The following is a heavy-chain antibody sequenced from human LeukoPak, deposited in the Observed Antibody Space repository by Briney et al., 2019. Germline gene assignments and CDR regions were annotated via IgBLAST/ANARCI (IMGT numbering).Heavy chain of an antibody. CDR1: GYTFTGYH. CDR2: INPNSGGT. Sequence: GASVKVSCKASGYTFTGYHMHWVRQAPGQGLEWMGWINPNSGGTNYAQKFQGRVTMTRDTSISTAYMELSGLRSDDTAVYYCARIHSSSSDYWGQGTLVTVSS. D-gene: IGHD6-13*01. CDR3: ARIHSSSSDY. V-gene: IGHV1-2*02. J-gene: IGHJ4*02.